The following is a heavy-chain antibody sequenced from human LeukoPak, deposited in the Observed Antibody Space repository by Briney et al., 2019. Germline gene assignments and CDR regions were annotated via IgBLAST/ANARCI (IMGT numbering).Heavy chain of an antibody. D-gene: IGHD3-16*01. CDR1: GSTLTGPA. V-gene: IGHV3-73*01. CDR2: IRSKVKDTAK. CDR3: TRLGGSPPYFDY. Sequence: GGSRRPSCPPSGSTLTGPAMHWVRQLAGKGRGWVGRIRSKVKDTAKAYAASVKGRSTISRDDSKNTAYLQMDSLKTEDTAVYFCTRLGGSPPYFDYWAREPWSPSPQ. J-gene: IGHJ4*02.